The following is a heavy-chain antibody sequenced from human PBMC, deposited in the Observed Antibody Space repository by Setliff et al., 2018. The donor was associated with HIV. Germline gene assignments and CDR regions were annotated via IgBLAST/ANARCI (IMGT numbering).Heavy chain of an antibody. D-gene: IGHD2-15*01. CDR1: SGSIHSGSYY. CDR2: IYTSGST. Sequence: PSETLSLTCIVSSGSIHSGSYYWSWIRQPVGKGLEWIGRIYTSGSTDYNPSLKSRVAISVDTSKSHFSLNLTSVTAADTAIYFCARVGGKGYSNFLDSWGQGLLVTVSS. V-gene: IGHV4-61*02. CDR3: ARVGGKGYSNFLDS. J-gene: IGHJ4*02.